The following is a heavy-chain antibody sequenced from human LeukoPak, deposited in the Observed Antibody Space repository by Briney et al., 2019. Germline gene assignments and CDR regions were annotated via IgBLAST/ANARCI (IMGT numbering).Heavy chain of an antibody. D-gene: IGHD4-23*01. V-gene: IGHV1-2*02. J-gene: IGHJ4*02. Sequence: GASVTVSCKASEYTFTDYYIHWMRQAPGQGLEWMGWINPDGGFTSYAQKFQGRVTMNRDMSIGTAYMELSRLTSDDTAVYYCARDDYGGNSFDHWGQGALVIVSS. CDR3: ARDDYGGNSFDH. CDR1: EYTFTDYY. CDR2: INPDGGFT.